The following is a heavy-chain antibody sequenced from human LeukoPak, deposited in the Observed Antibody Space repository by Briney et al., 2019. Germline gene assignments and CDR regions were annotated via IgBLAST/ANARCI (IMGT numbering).Heavy chain of an antibody. D-gene: IGHD3-16*01. Sequence: GGSLRLSCAASGFTFDDYAMHWVRQAPGKGLEWVSGISWNSGSIGYADSVKGRFTISRDNAKNSLYLQMNSLRAEDTALYYCAKGGDYYYYYMDVWGKGTTVTVSS. J-gene: IGHJ6*03. CDR2: ISWNSGSI. V-gene: IGHV3-9*01. CDR1: GFTFDDYA. CDR3: AKGGDYYYYYMDV.